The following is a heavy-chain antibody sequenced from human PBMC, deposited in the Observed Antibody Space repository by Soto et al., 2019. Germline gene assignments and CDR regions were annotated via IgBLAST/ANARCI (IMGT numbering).Heavy chain of an antibody. J-gene: IGHJ4*02. CDR3: TRDLSYSSSPTY. Sequence: GGSMELSSTASGFTFGDYAMSWFRQAPGKGLEWVGFIRSKAYGGTTEYAASVKGRFTISRDDSKSIAYLQMNSLKTEETAVYYCTRDLSYSSSPTYWGQGTLVTVSS. V-gene: IGHV3-49*03. CDR2: IRSKAYGGTT. CDR1: GFTFGDYA. D-gene: IGHD6-13*01.